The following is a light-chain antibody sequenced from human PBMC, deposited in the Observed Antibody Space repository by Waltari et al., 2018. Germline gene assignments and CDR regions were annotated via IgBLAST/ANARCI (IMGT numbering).Light chain of an antibody. CDR1: IFPNLH. V-gene: IGLV3-25*03. CDR2: KDS. CDR3: QTADRSGTHVV. Sequence: SYELTQPPSVSVTPGQKARITCSAHIFPNLHAYWYQQRPGQAPVLVIYKDSERPSGIPERFSGSSSGTVVSLIISGVQPEDEADYYCQTADRSGTHVVFGGGTKLTVI. J-gene: IGLJ2*01.